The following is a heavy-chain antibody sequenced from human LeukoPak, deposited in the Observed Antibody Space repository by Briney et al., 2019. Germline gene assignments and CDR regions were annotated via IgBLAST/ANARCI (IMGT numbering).Heavy chain of an antibody. CDR2: IKQDGSEK. CDR1: GFTFSSYW. Sequence: GGSLRLSCAASGFTFSSYWMSWVRQAPGKGLEWVANIKQDGSEKYYVDSVKGRFTISRDNAKNSLYLQMNSLRAEDTAVYYCARDDYSNFLYYYGMDVWGQGTTVTVSS. J-gene: IGHJ6*02. D-gene: IGHD4-11*01. V-gene: IGHV3-7*01. CDR3: ARDDYSNFLYYYGMDV.